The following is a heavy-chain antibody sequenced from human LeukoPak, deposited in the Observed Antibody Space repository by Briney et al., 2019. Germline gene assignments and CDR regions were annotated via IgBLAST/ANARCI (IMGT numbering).Heavy chain of an antibody. V-gene: IGHV3-23*01. J-gene: IGHJ4*02. CDR1: GFTFSSYA. CDR2: ISGSGGST. CDR3: AKDPTYYDFWSGYSAVPYYFDY. D-gene: IGHD3-3*01. Sequence: GGSLRLSCAASGFTFSSYAMSWVRQAPGKGLEWVSAISGSGGSTYYADSVEGRFTISRDNSKNTLYLQMNSLRAEDTAVYYCAKDPTYYDFWSGYSAVPYYFDYWGQGTLVTVSS.